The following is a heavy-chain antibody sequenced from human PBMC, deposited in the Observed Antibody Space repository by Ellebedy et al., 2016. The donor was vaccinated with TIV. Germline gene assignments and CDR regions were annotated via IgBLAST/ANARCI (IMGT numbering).Heavy chain of an antibody. V-gene: IGHV4-30-2*01. CDR1: GGSISSSSYY. D-gene: IGHD1-26*01. Sequence: SETLSLXCTVSGGSISSSSYYWGWIQKPPGKGLEWIGFIYHSGSTYYNPSLKSRVTISVDRSQTQFSLKLSSVTAADTAVYYCARSSGSYYFVYWGQGALVTVYS. CDR2: IYHSGST. J-gene: IGHJ4*02. CDR3: ARSSGSYYFVY.